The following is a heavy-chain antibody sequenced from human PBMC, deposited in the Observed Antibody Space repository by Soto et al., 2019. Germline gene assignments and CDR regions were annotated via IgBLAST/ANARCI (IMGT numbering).Heavy chain of an antibody. CDR1: GITFSSYT. Sequence: EVQLVESGGGLVQPGGSLRRSCTASGITFSSYTMHRVRQITDKGLAWAAAIGTAGDTFYQDSVKGRFTISRETAKNSLYLQMDSLRAEDTALYYCARVSGGREGPFEYWGRGALVTVSS. CDR3: ARVSGGREGPFEY. D-gene: IGHD2-8*02. CDR2: IGTAGDT. V-gene: IGHV3-13*01. J-gene: IGHJ4*02.